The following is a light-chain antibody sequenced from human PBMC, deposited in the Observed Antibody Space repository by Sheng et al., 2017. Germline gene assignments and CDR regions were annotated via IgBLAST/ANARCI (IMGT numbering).Light chain of an antibody. CDR3: CSYAGGRTYV. J-gene: IGLJ1*01. Sequence: QSALTQPASVSGSPGQSITISCTGASSDIGSYRLVSWYQQHPGKAPKLMIYEGTQRPSGVSNRFSGSKSGGTASLTISGLQAADEAEYYCCSYAGGRTYVFGSGTKVTVL. V-gene: IGLV2-23*01. CDR2: EGT. CDR1: SSDIGSYRL.